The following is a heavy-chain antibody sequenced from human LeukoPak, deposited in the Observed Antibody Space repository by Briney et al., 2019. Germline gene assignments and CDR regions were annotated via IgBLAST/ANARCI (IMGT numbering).Heavy chain of an antibody. CDR3: AREIAVAGTWYFDL. J-gene: IGHJ2*01. V-gene: IGHV3-13*01. D-gene: IGHD6-19*01. CDR1: GFTFSNYD. Sequence: GGSLRLSCAASGFTFSNYDMHWVRQATGKGLEWVSGISTAGETNYPGSVKGRFTISRENAKNSVYLQMNSPRAGDTAVYYCAREIAVAGTWYFDLWGRGTLGTVSS. CDR2: ISTAGET.